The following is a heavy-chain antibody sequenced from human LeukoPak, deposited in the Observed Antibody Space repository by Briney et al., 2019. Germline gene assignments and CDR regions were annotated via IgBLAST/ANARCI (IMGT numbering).Heavy chain of an antibody. CDR2: ISSSSSYI. CDR3: ASPRAVAGYDAFDI. CDR1: GFTFSSYG. D-gene: IGHD6-19*01. V-gene: IGHV3-21*01. Sequence: GGSLRLSCAASGFTFSSYGMNWVRQAPGKGLEWVSSISSSSSYIYYADSVKGRFTISRDNAKNSLYLQMNSLRAEDTAVYYCASPRAVAGYDAFDIWGQGTMVTVSS. J-gene: IGHJ3*02.